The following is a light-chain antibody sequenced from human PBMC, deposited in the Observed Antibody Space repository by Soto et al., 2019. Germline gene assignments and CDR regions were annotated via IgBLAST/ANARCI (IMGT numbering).Light chain of an antibody. J-gene: IGLJ2*01. CDR1: SSNIGSNY. CDR3: AAWDDSLSAVV. CDR2: RNN. Sequence: QSVLTQPPSASGTPGQRVTISCSGSSSNIGSNYVFWYQHLPGTAPKLLIYRNNQRPSGVPDRCSGSKSGTSASLAISGLRYDDETDYYCAAWDDSLSAVVFGGGTKLTVL. V-gene: IGLV1-47*01.